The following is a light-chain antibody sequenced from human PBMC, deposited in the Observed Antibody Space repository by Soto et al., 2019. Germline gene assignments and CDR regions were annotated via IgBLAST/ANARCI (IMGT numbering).Light chain of an antibody. Sequence: EIVLTQSPCTLSLSPGERATLSCRASQSVSSYLAWYQQKPGQAPRLLIYDASNRATGIPARFSGSGSGTDFTLTISRLEPEDFAVYYCQQYGSLTTFGGGTKVDI. V-gene: IGKV3-20*01. CDR2: DAS. CDR3: QQYGSLTT. CDR1: QSVSSY. J-gene: IGKJ4*01.